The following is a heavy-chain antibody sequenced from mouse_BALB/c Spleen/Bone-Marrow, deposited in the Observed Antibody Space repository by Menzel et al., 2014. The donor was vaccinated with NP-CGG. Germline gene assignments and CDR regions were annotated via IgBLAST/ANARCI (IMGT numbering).Heavy chain of an antibody. CDR3: ARDYDYDFDY. D-gene: IGHD2-4*01. CDR2: ISSGGSA. V-gene: IGHV5-6-5*01. J-gene: IGHJ2*01. CDR1: GFTFSNFA. Sequence: EVQLVESGGGLVKPGGSLKLSCAASGFTFSNFAMSWVRQTPDKRLEWVASISSGGSAYYPDSVKGRLSISRDNARDILFLQMSSLRSEDTAMYYCARDYDYDFDYWGQGTTLTVSS.